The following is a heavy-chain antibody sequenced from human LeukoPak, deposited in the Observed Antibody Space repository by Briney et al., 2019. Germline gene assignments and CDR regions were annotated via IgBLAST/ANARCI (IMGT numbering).Heavy chain of an antibody. CDR2: IRYSGST. J-gene: IGHJ5*02. V-gene: IGHV4-39*01. CDR1: GGSISSNTYF. Sequence: WETLSLTCNVSGGSISSNTYFWGWIRRPPGKGLEWIGSIRYSGSTYYNPSLKSRVTISVDTSKNQFSLNLSPLTAADTAVYYCATSDTVSTYNWFDPWGQGTLVTVS. CDR3: ATSDTVSTYNWFDP. D-gene: IGHD5/OR15-5a*01.